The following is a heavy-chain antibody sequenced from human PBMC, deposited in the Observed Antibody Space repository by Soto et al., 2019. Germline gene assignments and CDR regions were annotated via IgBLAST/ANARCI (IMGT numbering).Heavy chain of an antibody. D-gene: IGHD3-10*01. CDR3: ARGRWKVRGVSPNPPLKFDP. CDR1: GGSFSGYY. V-gene: IGHV4-34*01. Sequence: PSETLSLTCAVYGGSFSGYYWSWIRQPPGKGLEWIGEINHSGSTNYNPSLKSRVTISVDTSKNQFSLKLSSVTAADTAVYYCARGRWKVRGVSPNPPLKFDPWGQGTLVTVSS. CDR2: INHSGST. J-gene: IGHJ5*02.